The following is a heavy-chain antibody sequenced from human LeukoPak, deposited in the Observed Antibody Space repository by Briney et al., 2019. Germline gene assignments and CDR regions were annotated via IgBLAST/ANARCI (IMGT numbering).Heavy chain of an antibody. V-gene: IGHV1-18*01. CDR3: ARDGGAYCGGDCYPLDY. J-gene: IGHJ4*02. D-gene: IGHD2-21*02. Sequence: GRSLRLSCAASGFTFSSYGISWVRQAPGQGLEWMGWISAYNGNTNYAQKLQGRVTMTTDTSTSTAYMELRSLRSDDTAVYYCARDGGAYCGGDCYPLDYWGQGTLVTVSS. CDR2: ISAYNGNT. CDR1: GFTFSSYG.